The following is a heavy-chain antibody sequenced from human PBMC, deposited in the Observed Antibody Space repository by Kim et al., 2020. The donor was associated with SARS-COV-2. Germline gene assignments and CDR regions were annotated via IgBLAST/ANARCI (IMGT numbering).Heavy chain of an antibody. Sequence: GGSLRLSCAASGFTFSSYGMHWVRQAPGKGLEWVAVISYDGSNKYYADSVKGRFTISRDNSKNTLYLQMNSLRAEDTAVYYCAKAGRVVVVAAPLDVWGKGTTVTVSS. J-gene: IGHJ6*04. V-gene: IGHV3-30*18. CDR2: ISYDGSNK. D-gene: IGHD2-15*01. CDR1: GFTFSSYG. CDR3: AKAGRVVVVAAPLDV.